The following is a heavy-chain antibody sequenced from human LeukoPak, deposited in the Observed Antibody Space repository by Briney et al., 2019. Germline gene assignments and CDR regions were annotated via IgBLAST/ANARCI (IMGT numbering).Heavy chain of an antibody. CDR1: GYSFTNYG. CDR3: ARAGWGTGRSFIWDY. CDR2: ISAYNGQT. V-gene: IGHV1-18*01. D-gene: IGHD2-8*02. J-gene: IGHJ4*02. Sequence: ASVKVSCKASGYSFTNYGISWVRQVPGQGLEWMAWISAYNGQTSFAQTLQGRVTMTTDTSTTTAYMELRSLRSDDTAVYYCARAGWGTGRSFIWDYWGQGTLVTVSS.